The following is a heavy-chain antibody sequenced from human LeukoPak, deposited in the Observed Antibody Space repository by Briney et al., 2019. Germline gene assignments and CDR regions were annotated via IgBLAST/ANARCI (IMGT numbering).Heavy chain of an antibody. D-gene: IGHD6-13*01. CDR3: AKGVSAAGPYYGMDV. CDR2: ISGSGGST. CDR1: GFTFSKFA. Sequence: HPGGSLRLSCAASGFTFSKFALSWVRQAPGKGLEWVSAISGSGGSTYYADSVKGRFTISRDNSKNTLYLQMNSLRAEDTAVYYCAKGVSAAGPYYGMDVWGQGTTVTVSS. J-gene: IGHJ6*02. V-gene: IGHV3-23*01.